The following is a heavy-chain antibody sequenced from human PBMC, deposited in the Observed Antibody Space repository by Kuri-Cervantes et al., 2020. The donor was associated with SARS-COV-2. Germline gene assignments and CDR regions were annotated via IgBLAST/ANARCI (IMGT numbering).Heavy chain of an antibody. D-gene: IGHD3-10*01. CDR3: AGKVRGVKYYYYGMDV. CDR2: INHSGST. Sequence: SETLSLTCAVYGGSFSGYYWSWIRQPPGKGLEWIGEINHSGSTNYNPSLKSRVTISVDTSKNQFSLKLSSVTAADTAVYYCAGKVRGVKYYYYGMDVWGQGTTVTCSS. J-gene: IGHJ6*01. V-gene: IGHV4-34*01. CDR1: GGSFSGYY.